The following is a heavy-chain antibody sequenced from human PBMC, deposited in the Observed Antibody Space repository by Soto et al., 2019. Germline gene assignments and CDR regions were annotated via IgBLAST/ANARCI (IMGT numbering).Heavy chain of an antibody. CDR3: ARDIRAARPGYYYYYMDV. J-gene: IGHJ6*03. V-gene: IGHV4-34*01. CDR2: INHSGST. CDR1: GGSFSGYY. Sequence: SETLSLTCAVYGGSFSGYYWSWIRQPPGKGLEWIGEINHSGSTNYNPSLKSRVTISVDTSKNQFSLKLSSVTAADTAVYYCARDIRAARPGYYYYYMDVWGKGTTVTVSS. D-gene: IGHD6-6*01.